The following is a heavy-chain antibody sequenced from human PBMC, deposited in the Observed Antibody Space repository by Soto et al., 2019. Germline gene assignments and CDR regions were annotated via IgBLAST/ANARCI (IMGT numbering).Heavy chain of an antibody. D-gene: IGHD3-22*01. Sequence: SVKVSCKASGGTFSSYAISWVRQAPGQGLEWMGGIIPIFGTANYAQKFQGRVTITADESTSTAYMELSSLRSEDTAVYYCASCDYYDSSGYFGAFDIWGQGTMVTVSS. CDR1: GGTFSSYA. CDR2: IIPIFGTA. V-gene: IGHV1-69*13. CDR3: ASCDYYDSSGYFGAFDI. J-gene: IGHJ3*02.